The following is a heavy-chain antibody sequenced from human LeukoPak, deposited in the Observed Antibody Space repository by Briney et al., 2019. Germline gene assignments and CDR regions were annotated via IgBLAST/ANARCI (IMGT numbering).Heavy chain of an antibody. D-gene: IGHD6-13*01. CDR3: ARETGYSSSLLDY. CDR1: GGSISSHY. CDR2: IYYSGST. Sequence: SETLSLTCTVSGGSISSHYWSWIRQPPGKGLEWIGYIYYSGSTNYNPSLKSRVTISVDTSKNQFSLKLSSVTAADTAVYYCARETGYSSSLLDYWGQGTLATVSS. J-gene: IGHJ4*02. V-gene: IGHV4-59*11.